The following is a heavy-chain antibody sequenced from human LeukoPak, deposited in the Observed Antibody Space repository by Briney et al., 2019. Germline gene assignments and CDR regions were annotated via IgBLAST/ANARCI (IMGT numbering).Heavy chain of an antibody. CDR2: INHSGST. J-gene: IGHJ4*02. CDR1: GGSFSGYY. Sequence: PSETLSLTCAVYGGSFSGYYWSWIRQPPGKGLEWIGGINHSGSTNYNPSLKSRVTISVDTSKNQFSLKLSSVTAADTAVYYCARCDFWSGYFTYYFDYWGQGTLVTVSS. V-gene: IGHV4-34*01. CDR3: ARCDFWSGYFTYYFDY. D-gene: IGHD3-3*01.